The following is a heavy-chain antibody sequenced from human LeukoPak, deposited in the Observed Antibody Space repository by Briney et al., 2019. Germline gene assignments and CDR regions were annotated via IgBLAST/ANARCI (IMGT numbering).Heavy chain of an antibody. CDR1: GFTFSDYY. CDR3: ARASYYDFWSGQEDAFDI. Sequence: GGSLRLSCAASGFTFSDYYMSWVRQAPGKGLGWVSYISSSGSTTYYADSVKGRFTISRDNAKNSLYLQMNSLRAEDTAVYYCARASYYDFWSGQEDAFDIWGQGTMVTVSS. D-gene: IGHD3-3*01. CDR2: ISSSGSTT. J-gene: IGHJ3*02. V-gene: IGHV3-11*04.